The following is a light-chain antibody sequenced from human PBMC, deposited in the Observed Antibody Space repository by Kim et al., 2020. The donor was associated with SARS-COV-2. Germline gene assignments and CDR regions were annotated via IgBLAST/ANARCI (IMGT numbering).Light chain of an antibody. CDR2: RNN. V-gene: IGLV1-47*01. CDR3: AAWDDSLSGWV. J-gene: IGLJ3*02. Sequence: ELTQPPSASGTPGQRVTISCSGSSSNIGSNYVYWYQYIPGAAPKLLIYRNNQRPSGVPDRFSGSKSGTSASLAISGPRSEDEADYYCAAWDDSLSGWVFGGGTQLTVL. CDR1: SSNIGSNY.